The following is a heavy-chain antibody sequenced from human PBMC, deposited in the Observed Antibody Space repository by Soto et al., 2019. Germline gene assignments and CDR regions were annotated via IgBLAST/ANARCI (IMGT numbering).Heavy chain of an antibody. CDR2: IYYSGST. CDR3: ASTTPNRSGGSCYVGHFDK. V-gene: IGHV4-39*01. J-gene: IGHJ4*02. CDR1: GGSISSSSYY. D-gene: IGHD2-15*01. Sequence: SETLSLTCTVSGGSISSSSYYWGWIRQPPGKGLEWIGSIYYSGSTYYNPSLKSRVTISVDTSKNQFSLKLSSVTAADTAVYYCASTTPNRSGGSCYVGHFDKWGQGALVTICS.